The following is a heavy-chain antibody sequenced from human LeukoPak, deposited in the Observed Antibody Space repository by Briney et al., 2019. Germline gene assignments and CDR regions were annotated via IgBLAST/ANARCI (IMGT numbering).Heavy chain of an antibody. Sequence: PSETLSLTCAVSGASIIDSSYFWGWIRQPPGKGLEWMVSMHYGGSTYCNPSLKSRVTMSVDTSKNQFSLRLTSVTAADTAVFYCARQAKYYDILTGYIPARFDPWGQGILVTVSS. V-gene: IGHV4-39*01. D-gene: IGHD3-9*01. J-gene: IGHJ5*02. CDR1: GASIIDSSYF. CDR2: MHYGGST. CDR3: ARQAKYYDILTGYIPARFDP.